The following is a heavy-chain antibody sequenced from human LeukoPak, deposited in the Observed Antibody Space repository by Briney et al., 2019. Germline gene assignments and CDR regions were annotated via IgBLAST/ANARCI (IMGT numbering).Heavy chain of an antibody. CDR3: ARHFPYRGGDCPYYYMDV. D-gene: IGHD2-21*02. Sequence: PPQTLSLTCSVSGPSISSDYWSWIRQPPGKGLEWIGNIYSIETTKYNPSLRSRATTSGDTSKNQFSLKLSSVTAADTAVYYCARHFPYRGGDCPYYYMDVWGKGTTVTVSS. V-gene: IGHV4-4*09. CDR2: IYSIETT. CDR1: GPSISSDY. J-gene: IGHJ6*03.